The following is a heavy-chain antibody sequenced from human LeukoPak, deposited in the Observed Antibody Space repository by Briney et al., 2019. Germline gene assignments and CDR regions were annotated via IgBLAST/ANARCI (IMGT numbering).Heavy chain of an antibody. CDR1: GFTFSSYA. Sequence: GGSLRLSCAASGFTFSSYAMSWVRQAPGKGLEWVSAISGSGGSTYYADSVKGRFTISRDNSKNTLYLQMSSLRAEDTAVYYCAKAEVRGVAPQGYWGQGTLVTVSS. V-gene: IGHV3-23*01. J-gene: IGHJ4*02. CDR3: AKAEVRGVAPQGY. CDR2: ISGSGGST. D-gene: IGHD3-10*01.